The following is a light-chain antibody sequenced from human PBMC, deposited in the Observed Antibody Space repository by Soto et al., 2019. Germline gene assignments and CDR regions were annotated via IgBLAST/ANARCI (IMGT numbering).Light chain of an antibody. V-gene: IGLV2-23*01. CDR1: SSDVGSYNL. Sequence: QSALTQPASVSGSPGQSITISCTGTSSDVGSYNLVSWYQQHPGKAPKLMIYEGSKRPSGVSNRFSGSKSGNTASLTISGLQAEDEADYYCCSNAGRSTHVVFGGGTQLTVL. CDR3: CSNAGRSTHVV. J-gene: IGLJ2*01. CDR2: EGS.